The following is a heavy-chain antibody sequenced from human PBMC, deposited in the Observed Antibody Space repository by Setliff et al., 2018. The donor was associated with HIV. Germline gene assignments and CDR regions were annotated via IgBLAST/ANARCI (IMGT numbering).Heavy chain of an antibody. CDR2: FYKSGST. V-gene: IGHV4-59*08. Sequence: SETLSLTCSVSGGSLSGYHWSWIRQPPGKGLEWIGYFYKSGSTNSGPSFKSRVSMSGDTSKNQLSLKVTSVTAADTAVYYCARLSDTAMASFDSWGQGTRVTSPQ. CDR3: ARLSDTAMASFDS. CDR1: GGSLSGYH. D-gene: IGHD5-18*01. J-gene: IGHJ4*02.